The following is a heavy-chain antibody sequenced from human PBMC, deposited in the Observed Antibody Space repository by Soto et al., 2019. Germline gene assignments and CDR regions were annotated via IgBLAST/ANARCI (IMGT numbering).Heavy chain of an antibody. Sequence: SVKVSCKASGDIFSTYAISWVRQAPGQGLEWMGGVIPIFTTPNYAQNFQARLTITADESTSTAYMELSSLRSEDTAVYYCARGGHYGSGTYFQSLIFWGQGTQVTVSS. CDR3: ARGGHYGSGTYFQSLIF. CDR1: GDIFSTYA. CDR2: VIPIFTTP. J-gene: IGHJ4*02. D-gene: IGHD3-10*01. V-gene: IGHV1-69*13.